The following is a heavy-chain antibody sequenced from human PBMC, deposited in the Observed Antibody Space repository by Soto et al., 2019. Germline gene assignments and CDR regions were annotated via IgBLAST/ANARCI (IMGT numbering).Heavy chain of an antibody. J-gene: IGHJ5*01. CDR2: IKSKSSGGTT. CDR3: TTEKGWRQSPLDS. Sequence: QLVESGGGLVKPGGSVRLSCAASGFIFRNAWMSWVRQAPGKGLEWVGRIKSKSSGGTTDYAAPVEGRVPISRDDSKSTLYLEMSSLKIEDTAVYFCTTEKGWRQSPLDSWGRGALVTVSS. CDR1: GFIFRNAW. V-gene: IGHV3-15*01.